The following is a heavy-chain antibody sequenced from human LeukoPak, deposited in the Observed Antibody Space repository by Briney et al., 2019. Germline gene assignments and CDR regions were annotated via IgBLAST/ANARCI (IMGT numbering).Heavy chain of an antibody. CDR1: GFTFSSYS. D-gene: IGHD4-17*01. CDR3: ASVNGDYTY. Sequence: GGSLRLSCAASGFTFSSYSMNWVRQAPGKGLEWVSSISSSSSYIYYADSVKGRFTISRDNAKNSLYLQMNSLGAEDTAVYYCASVNGDYTYWGQGTLVTVSS. J-gene: IGHJ4*02. CDR2: ISSSSSYI. V-gene: IGHV3-21*01.